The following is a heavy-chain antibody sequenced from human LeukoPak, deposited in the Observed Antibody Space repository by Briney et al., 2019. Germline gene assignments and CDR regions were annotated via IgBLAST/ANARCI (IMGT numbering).Heavy chain of an antibody. D-gene: IGHD1-26*01. CDR2: INHSGST. CDR1: GGSFSGHY. J-gene: IGHJ4*02. CDR3: ASSVGATRPFDY. V-gene: IGHV4-34*01. Sequence: SETLSLTCAVYGGSFSGHYWSWIRQPPGKGLEWIGEINHSGSTNYNPSLKSRVTISVDTSKNQFSLKLSSVTAADTAVYYCASSVGATRPFDYWGQGTLVTVSS.